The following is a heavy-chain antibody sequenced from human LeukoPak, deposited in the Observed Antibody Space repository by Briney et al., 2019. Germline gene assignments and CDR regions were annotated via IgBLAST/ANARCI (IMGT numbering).Heavy chain of an antibody. CDR1: GGSISSGGYY. J-gene: IGHJ3*02. Sequence: KASETLSLTCTVSGGSISSGGYYWSWIRQHPGKGLEWIGYIYYSGSTYYNPPLKSRVTISVDTSKNQFSLKLSSVTAADTAVYYCARADEGAFDIWGQGTMVTVSS. CDR2: IYYSGST. CDR3: ARADEGAFDI. V-gene: IGHV4-31*03.